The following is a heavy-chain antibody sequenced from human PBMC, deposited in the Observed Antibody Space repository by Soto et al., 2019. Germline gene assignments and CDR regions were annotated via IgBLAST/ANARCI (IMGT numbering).Heavy chain of an antibody. Sequence: QITLKVSGPTLVKPTQTLTLTCTFSGFSLSTSGVGVGWIRQPPGKALEWLALIYWDDDKRYSPSLKSRLTITNNTSDILVVLTMTNMHPVDTATYFCTRPASGVDAFNYWGQETLIPVSS. CDR3: TRPASGVDAFNY. CDR1: GFSLSTSGVG. J-gene: IGHJ4*02. V-gene: IGHV2-5*02. CDR2: IYWDDDK. D-gene: IGHD3-3*01.